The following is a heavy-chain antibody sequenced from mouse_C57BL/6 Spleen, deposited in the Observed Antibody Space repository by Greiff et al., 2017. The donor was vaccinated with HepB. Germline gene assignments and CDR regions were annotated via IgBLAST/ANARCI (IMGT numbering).Heavy chain of an antibody. CDR3: ASYDYLAY. CDR2: IDPRSGNT. Sequence: QVQLVESGAELARPGASVKLSCKASGYTFTSYGISWVKQRPGQGLEWIGEIDPRSGNTYYNEKFKGKATLTADKSSSTAYMELRSLTSEDSAVYFCASYDYLAYWGQGTLVTVSA. V-gene: IGHV1-81*01. J-gene: IGHJ3*01. D-gene: IGHD2-4*01. CDR1: GYTFTSYG.